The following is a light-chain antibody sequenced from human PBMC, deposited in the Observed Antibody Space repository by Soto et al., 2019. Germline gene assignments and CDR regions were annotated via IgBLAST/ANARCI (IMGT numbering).Light chain of an antibody. Sequence: EIVLTQSPGTLSLSPGERATLSCRASQSVSNNYLAWYQQKPGQAPRLLIYGASNRATGIPDRFSGSGSGTDFPLTVSRMEPEDFEVYYCQQYGSSPITFGQGTRLEIK. CDR2: GAS. V-gene: IGKV3-20*01. CDR3: QQYGSSPIT. CDR1: QSVSNNY. J-gene: IGKJ5*01.